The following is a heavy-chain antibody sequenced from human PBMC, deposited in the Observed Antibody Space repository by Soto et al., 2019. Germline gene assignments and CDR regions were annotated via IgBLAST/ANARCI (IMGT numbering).Heavy chain of an antibody. CDR3: AKDRVGSGWMNYFDS. J-gene: IGHJ4*02. CDR2: IGGSVGST. Sequence: EVQLLESGGGLVQPGGSLRLSCVASGFTFSPYGMSWVRQAPGKGLEWVSAIGGSVGSTYYADSVKGRFTVSRDNSKNALYLHMNSLRAEDTATYYCAKDRVGSGWMNYFDSWGQGILLTVSS. D-gene: IGHD6-19*01. V-gene: IGHV3-23*01. CDR1: GFTFSPYG.